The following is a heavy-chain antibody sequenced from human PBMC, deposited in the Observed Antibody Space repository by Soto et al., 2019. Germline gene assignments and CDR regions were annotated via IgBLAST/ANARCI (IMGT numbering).Heavy chain of an antibody. D-gene: IGHD5-12*01. J-gene: IGHJ4*02. CDR2: ISQDGDKK. Sequence: QVHLVESGGGVVQPGRSLRLSCAASGFTFSNYSMNWVRQAPGKGLEWVAVISQDGDKKYYADSVKGRFTISRDNSKNTLYLQVNSMRPEDTAVYYCAREWSVANPGYWGQGTQVTVSS. CDR1: GFTFSNYS. V-gene: IGHV3-30-3*01. CDR3: AREWSVANPGY.